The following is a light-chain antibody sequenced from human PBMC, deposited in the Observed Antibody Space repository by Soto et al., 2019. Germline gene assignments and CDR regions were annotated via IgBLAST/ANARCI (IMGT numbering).Light chain of an antibody. V-gene: IGKV3-15*01. CDR1: QSVSSN. CDR2: GAS. J-gene: IGKJ2*01. Sequence: EIVMTQSPATPSASPGERATLSCTASQSVSSNLAWYQQKPGQAPRLLIYGASIRATGIPARFSGSGSGTEFTLTISSLESEDFAVYYCQEYNNWPPMNTFGQGAKLEIK. CDR3: QEYNNWPPMNT.